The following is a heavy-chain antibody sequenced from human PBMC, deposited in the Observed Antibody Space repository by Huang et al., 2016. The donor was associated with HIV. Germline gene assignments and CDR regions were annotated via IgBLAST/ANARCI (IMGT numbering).Heavy chain of an antibody. CDR1: GGSLSDYY. CDR3: ARPRMTATSSDSTWSFFDS. J-gene: IGHJ4*02. V-gene: IGHV4-34*02. Sequence: QVQLQQWGAGLLKPSGVLSLKCAVYGGSLSDYYWTWIRQSPGKGLEWIGEVNHRGLSNYKPSSRRRVTMSVDMSKNQFSLNLTSLTVADTSVYYCARPRMTATSSDSTWSFFDSWGQGTLVIVSS. D-gene: IGHD2-21*02. CDR2: VNHRGLS.